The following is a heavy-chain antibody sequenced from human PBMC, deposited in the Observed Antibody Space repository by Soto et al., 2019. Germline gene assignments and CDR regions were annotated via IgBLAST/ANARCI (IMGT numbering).Heavy chain of an antibody. D-gene: IGHD1-26*01. J-gene: IGHJ2*01. Sequence: PGGTLSLSCAASGFTFSSYAMSWVRQPPGKGLEWVAAVNGSGGSTYYASSVKGRFTISRDNSKNTLYLQMNSLRAEDTAVYYCGKLGGSYSAWYFDLWGRGTLVTVSS. V-gene: IGHV3-23*01. CDR3: GKLGGSYSAWYFDL. CDR2: VNGSGGST. CDR1: GFTFSSYA.